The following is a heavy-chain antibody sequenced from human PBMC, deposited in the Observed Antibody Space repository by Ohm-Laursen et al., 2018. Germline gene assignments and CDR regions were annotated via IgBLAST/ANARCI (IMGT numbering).Heavy chain of an antibody. D-gene: IGHD3-22*01. Sequence: SLRLSCAASGFTFSSYSMNWVRQAPGKGLEWVSSISSSSYIYYADSVKGRFTISRDNAKNSLYLQMNSLRAEDTAVYYCARVEGSETMISLGLDYWGQGTLVTVSS. CDR2: ISSSSYI. CDR3: ARVEGSETMISLGLDY. V-gene: IGHV3-21*01. CDR1: GFTFSSYS. J-gene: IGHJ4*02.